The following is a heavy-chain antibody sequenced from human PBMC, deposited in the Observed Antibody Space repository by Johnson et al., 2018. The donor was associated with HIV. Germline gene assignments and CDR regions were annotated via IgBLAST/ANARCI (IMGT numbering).Heavy chain of an antibody. V-gene: IGHV3-66*01. CDR1: GFTVSTNY. Sequence: VQLVESGGGLVQPGGSLRLSCAASGFTVSTNYMSWVRQAPGKGLEWVSVIYSGGNTYYADPVKGRFTISRGNSKNTLYLQMNRLSAEDTSVDYCARDPIGGAFDIWGQGTMVIVSS. D-gene: IGHD3-16*01. J-gene: IGHJ3*02. CDR3: ARDPIGGAFDI. CDR2: IYSGGNT.